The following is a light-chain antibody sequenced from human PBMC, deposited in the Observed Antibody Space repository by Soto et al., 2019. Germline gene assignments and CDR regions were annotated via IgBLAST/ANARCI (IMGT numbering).Light chain of an antibody. Sequence: QSALTQPSSVSGSPGQSITISFTVTSSDVGGYNYVSWYQQQPGKAPKFMIYDVTNRPSGVSNRFSGSKSGNTASLTISGLQAEDEADYYCCSYTTSNTRQIVFGTGTKVTVL. CDR1: SSDVGGYNY. J-gene: IGLJ1*01. CDR3: CSYTTSNTRQIV. V-gene: IGLV2-14*01. CDR2: DVT.